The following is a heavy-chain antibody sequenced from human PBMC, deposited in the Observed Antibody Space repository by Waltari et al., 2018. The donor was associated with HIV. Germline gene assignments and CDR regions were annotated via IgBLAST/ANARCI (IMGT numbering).Heavy chain of an antibody. CDR3: ARDAVVVLHDGWFDP. V-gene: IGHV1-3*01. J-gene: IGHJ5*02. CDR2: INADNGKT. CDR1: GFTFTTYA. D-gene: IGHD2-15*01. Sequence: QVQLVQSGAEVKKPGASMKVSCKASGFTFTTYAFHWVRQAPGQSLEWMGWINADNGKTKYSQKLQGRITITRDTSASTAYMELSSLTSEDSAIYYCARDAVVVLHDGWFDPWGQGTPVTVSS.